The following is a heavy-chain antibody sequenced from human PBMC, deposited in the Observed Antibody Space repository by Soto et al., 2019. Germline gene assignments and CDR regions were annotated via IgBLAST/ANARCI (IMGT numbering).Heavy chain of an antibody. Sequence: QVQLQESGPGLVKPSETLSLTCTVSGGSISSYYWNWIRQPPGKGLEWIGNISYSGSTNYNPSLKRRVTMYVDTSKNQFSLKLGSVTAADTAVYYCARDGYCSGGTCYPTKFDYWGQGTLLTVSS. CDR1: GGSISSYY. D-gene: IGHD2-15*01. V-gene: IGHV4-59*01. J-gene: IGHJ4*02. CDR2: ISYSGST. CDR3: ARDGYCSGGTCYPTKFDY.